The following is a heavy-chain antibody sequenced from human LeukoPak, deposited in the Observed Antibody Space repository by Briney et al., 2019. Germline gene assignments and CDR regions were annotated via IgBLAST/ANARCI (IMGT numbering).Heavy chain of an antibody. J-gene: IGHJ4*02. D-gene: IGHD4-17*01. Sequence: ASVKVPCKASGYTFTSYGISWVRQAPGQGLEWMGWISANNGNTNYAQKFQGRVTMTTDTSTSTAYMELRSLRSDDTAVYYCARSPASVPTRGDFWGQGTLVTVSS. V-gene: IGHV1-18*01. CDR3: ARSPASVPTRGDF. CDR1: GYTFTSYG. CDR2: ISANNGNT.